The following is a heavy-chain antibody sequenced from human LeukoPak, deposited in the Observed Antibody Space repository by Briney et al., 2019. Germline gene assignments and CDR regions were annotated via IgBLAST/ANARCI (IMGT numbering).Heavy chain of an antibody. J-gene: IGHJ6*03. CDR3: ARQPSIAARPSYMDV. CDR1: GSRFSSYW. Sequence: GASLKISCKGSGSRFSSYWIGWVRQMPGKGLGWMGIIYPGDSDTRYSPSFQGQVTISADKSISTAYLQWSSLKASDTAMYYCARQPSIAARPSYMDVWGKGTTVTVSS. CDR2: IYPGDSDT. V-gene: IGHV5-51*01. D-gene: IGHD6-6*01.